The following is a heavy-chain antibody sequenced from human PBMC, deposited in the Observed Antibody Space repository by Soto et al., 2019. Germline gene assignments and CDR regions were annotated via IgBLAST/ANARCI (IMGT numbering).Heavy chain of an antibody. J-gene: IGHJ4*02. V-gene: IGHV3-48*02. CDR1: GFTFSSYS. D-gene: IGHD3-22*01. CDR2: ISSSSSTI. Sequence: GGSLRLSCAASGFTFSSYSMNWVRQAPGKGLEWVSYISSSSSTIYYADSVKGRFTISRDNAKNSLYLQMNSLRDEDTAVYYCASESNYYDSSGYWGQGTLVTVSS. CDR3: ASESNYYDSSGY.